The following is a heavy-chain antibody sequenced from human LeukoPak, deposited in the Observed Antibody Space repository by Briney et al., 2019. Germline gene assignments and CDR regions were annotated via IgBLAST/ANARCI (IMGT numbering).Heavy chain of an antibody. CDR3: ARGRCSSTSCYALFY. J-gene: IGHJ4*02. Sequence: SVKVSCKASGGTFSSYAISWVRQAPGQGLEWMGGIIPIFGTANYAQKFQGRVTMTTDESTSTAYMELSSLRSEDTAVYYCARGRCSSTSCYALFYWGQGTLVTVSS. CDR1: GGTFSSYA. CDR2: IIPIFGTA. D-gene: IGHD2-2*01. V-gene: IGHV1-69*05.